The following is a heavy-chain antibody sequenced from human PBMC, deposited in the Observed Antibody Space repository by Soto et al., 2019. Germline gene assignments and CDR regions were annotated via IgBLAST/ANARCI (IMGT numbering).Heavy chain of an antibody. Sequence: QVQLQESGPGLVKPSETLSLTCTVSGGSVTSGSYYWSWIRQPPGKGLEWIGYIYYSGSTNYNPSLKSRVTIAVDTSKNQSSLKLSSVTAADTAVYYCARDQGIAVAVFDYWGQGTLVTVSS. V-gene: IGHV4-61*01. J-gene: IGHJ4*02. CDR2: IYYSGST. CDR1: GGSVTSGSYY. CDR3: ARDQGIAVAVFDY. D-gene: IGHD6-19*01.